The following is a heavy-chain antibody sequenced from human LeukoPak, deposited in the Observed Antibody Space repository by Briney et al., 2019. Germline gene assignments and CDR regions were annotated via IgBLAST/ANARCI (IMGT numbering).Heavy chain of an antibody. CDR2: IYYSGST. CDR3: ARAYSSSSHFDY. D-gene: IGHD6-6*01. J-gene: IGHJ4*02. Sequence: PSETLSLTCAVYGGSFSGYYWSWIRQPPGKGLEWIGYIYYSGSTYYNPSLKSRVTISVDTSKNQFSLKLSSVTAADTAVYYCARAYSSSSHFDYWGQGTLVTVSS. CDR1: GGSFSGYY. V-gene: IGHV4-30-4*08.